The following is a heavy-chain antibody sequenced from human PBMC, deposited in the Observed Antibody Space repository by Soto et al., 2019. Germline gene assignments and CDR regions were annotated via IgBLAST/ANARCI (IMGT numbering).Heavy chain of an antibody. J-gene: IGHJ6*02. CDR2: INHSGVT. CDR1: GGSFRGYY. Sequence: QVQLQQWGAGLLKPSGTLSLTCAVYGGSFRGYYWSWIRQPPGQGLEWIWEINHSGVTNYKPSLKRRVTISVDTSKNQFSLQLKSVTTADTALYYCARFSGSYYYAMDVWGQGSTVTVSS. CDR3: ARFSGSYYYAMDV. D-gene: IGHD1-26*01. V-gene: IGHV4-34*01.